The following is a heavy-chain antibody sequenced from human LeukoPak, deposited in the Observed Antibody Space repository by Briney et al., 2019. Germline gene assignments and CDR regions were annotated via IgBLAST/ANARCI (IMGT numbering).Heavy chain of an antibody. D-gene: IGHD2-15*01. CDR3: ARKVPLGYCSGGSCQGWFDP. Sequence: GASVKVSCKASGGTFSSYAISWVRQPPAQGREWRGRNRPIFGTANYAQKFQGRVTITADKSTSTAYMELSSLRSEDTAVYYCARKVPLGYCSGGSCQGWFDPWGQGTLVTVSS. CDR2: NRPIFGTA. V-gene: IGHV1-69*06. CDR1: GGTFSSYA. J-gene: IGHJ5*02.